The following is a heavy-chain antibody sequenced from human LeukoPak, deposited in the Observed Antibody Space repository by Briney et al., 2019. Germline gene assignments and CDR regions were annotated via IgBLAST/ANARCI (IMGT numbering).Heavy chain of an antibody. V-gene: IGHV3-7*01. CDR3: ARDREGTSWYPDY. CDR2: IKQDGSEK. Sequence: GALRLSCAASGFTFSSYWMSWVRQAPGKGLEWVANIKQDGSEKYYVDSVKGRFTISRDNAKNSLYLQMNSLRAEDTAVYYCARDREGTSWYPDYWGQGTLVTVSS. J-gene: IGHJ4*02. D-gene: IGHD6-13*01. CDR1: GFTFSSYW.